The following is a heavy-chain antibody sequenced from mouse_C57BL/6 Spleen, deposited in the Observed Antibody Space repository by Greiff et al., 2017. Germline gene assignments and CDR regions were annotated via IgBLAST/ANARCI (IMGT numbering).Heavy chain of an antibody. CDR1: GYAFSSSW. J-gene: IGHJ3*01. V-gene: IGHV1-82*01. D-gene: IGHD3-2*02. CDR2: IYPGDGDP. CDR3: SGAQAKDWFAY. Sequence: LVESGPELVKPGASVKISCKASGYAFSSSWMNWVKQRPGKGLEWIGRIYPGDGDPNYNGKFKGKATLTADKSSSTAYMQLSSLTSEDSAVYFCSGAQAKDWFAYWGQGTLVTVSA.